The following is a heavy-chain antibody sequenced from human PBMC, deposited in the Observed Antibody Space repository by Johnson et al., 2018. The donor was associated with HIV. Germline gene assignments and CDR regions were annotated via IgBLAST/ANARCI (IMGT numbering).Heavy chain of an antibody. D-gene: IGHD4-11*01. J-gene: IGHJ3*02. CDR3: ASPPGGDYRAFDI. Sequence: QVQLVESGGGVVQPGRSLRLSCAASGFTFSSYGMHWVRQAPGKGLEWVAFIRYDGSNKYYADSVKGRFTISRDNSKNTLYLQMNSLRAEDTAVYYCASPPGGDYRAFDIWCQGTMVTVSS. V-gene: IGHV3-30*02. CDR2: IRYDGSNK. CDR1: GFTFSSYG.